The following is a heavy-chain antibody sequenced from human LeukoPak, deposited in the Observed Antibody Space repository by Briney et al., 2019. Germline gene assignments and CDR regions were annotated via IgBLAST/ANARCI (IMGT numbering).Heavy chain of an antibody. CDR3: ARDLTSVPTR. Sequence: GGSLRLSCAGSGFTFSSDSMNWVRQAPGKGLEWVSYISSSGNTKHCVDSVKGRFTISRDNAKNSVYLQMNSLRNEDTAVYYCARDLTSVPTRWGQGTLVTVSS. J-gene: IGHJ4*02. V-gene: IGHV3-48*02. D-gene: IGHD4-17*01. CDR1: GFTFSSDS. CDR2: ISSSGNTK.